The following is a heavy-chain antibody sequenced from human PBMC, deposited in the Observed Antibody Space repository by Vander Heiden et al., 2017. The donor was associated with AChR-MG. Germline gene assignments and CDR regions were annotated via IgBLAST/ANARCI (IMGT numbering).Heavy chain of an antibody. J-gene: IGHJ4*02. CDR2: INPSLDST. D-gene: IGHD1-26*01. CDR1: GFTFTNYH. Sequence: QVQLVQSGAEVKKPGASLKVSCKTPGFTFTNYHMHWVRQAPGQGLEWVGTINPSLDSTHYAQKFQGRVRMTRDTSTKTAYMDMTSLRPEDTAVYFCARELTGSFYFDFWGQGSLVTVSS. V-gene: IGHV1-46*03. CDR3: ARELTGSFYFDF.